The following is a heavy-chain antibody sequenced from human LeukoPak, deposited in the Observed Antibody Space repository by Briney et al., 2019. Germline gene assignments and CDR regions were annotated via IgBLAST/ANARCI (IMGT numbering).Heavy chain of an antibody. D-gene: IGHD3-9*01. CDR3: ARDRLRYFDWLLSEVDAFDI. Sequence: GESLRLSCAASGFTFSSYWMSWVRQAPGKGLEWVAHIKQDGSEKYYVDSVKGRFTISRDNAKNSLYLQMNSLRAEDTAVYYCARDRLRYFDWLLSEVDAFDIWGQGTMVTVSS. CDR2: IKQDGSEK. V-gene: IGHV3-7*03. J-gene: IGHJ3*02. CDR1: GFTFSSYW.